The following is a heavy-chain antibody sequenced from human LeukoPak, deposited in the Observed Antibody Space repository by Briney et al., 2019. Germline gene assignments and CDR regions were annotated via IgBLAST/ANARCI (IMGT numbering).Heavy chain of an antibody. CDR3: AKDGGQGADY. J-gene: IGHJ4*02. D-gene: IGHD3-16*01. CDR2: ISSTSSTI. Sequence: GGSLRLSCAASGFTFSSFSMNWVRQAPGKGLEWVSYISSTSSTIYYADSVKGRFTISGDNAKNSLYLQMNSLRAEDMAVYYCAKDGGQGADYWGQGTLVSVSS. V-gene: IGHV3-48*01. CDR1: GFTFSSFS.